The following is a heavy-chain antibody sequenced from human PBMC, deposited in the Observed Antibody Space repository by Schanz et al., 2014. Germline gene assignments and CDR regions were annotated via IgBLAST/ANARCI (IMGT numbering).Heavy chain of an antibody. D-gene: IGHD3-3*01. J-gene: IGHJ5*01. CDR1: GFTFSSSA. Sequence: AASGFTFSSSAMSWFRQSPGKGLYWVSAISGSGGSTYYADSVKGLFTISSDNSKNTVYRQRKSLRAYEKEVYYCEKEKRRPYPSLRVALGIAAWSGPEAAIMDS. CDR3: EKEKRRPYPSLRVALGIAAWSGPEAAIMDS. CDR2: ISGSGGST. V-gene: IGHV3-23*01.